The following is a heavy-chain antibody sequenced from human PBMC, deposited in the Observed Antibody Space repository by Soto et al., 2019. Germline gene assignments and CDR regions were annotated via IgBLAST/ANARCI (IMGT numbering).Heavy chain of an antibody. CDR3: ARRNGRTRCLETLIYGWFDS. CDR1: GGSFNGYS. V-gene: IGHV4-34*01. D-gene: IGHD3-3*01. J-gene: IGHJ5*01. CDR2: ISHSGST. Sequence: PSETLSLTCEDYGGSFNGYSWSWIRQPPGKGLEWIEEISHSGSTNNKPSLKSRVPITVDTSKNQFSLKLRSVTAADTAVYYCARRNGRTRCLETLIYGWFDSWGQGTLVTVAS.